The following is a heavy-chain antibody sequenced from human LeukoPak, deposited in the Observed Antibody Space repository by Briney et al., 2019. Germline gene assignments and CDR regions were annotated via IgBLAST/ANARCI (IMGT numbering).Heavy chain of an antibody. Sequence: PGGSLRLSCAASGFTFDDYAMHWVRQAPGKGLEWVSGMSWNSDNIGYADSVKGRFTISRDNAKNSLYLQMNSLRPEDTALYYCAKXXXXXXXLSTFXYWGQGTX. D-gene: IGHD3-16*02. CDR1: GFTFDDYA. CDR3: AKXXXXXXXLSTFXY. J-gene: IGHJ4*02. CDR2: MSWNSDNI. V-gene: IGHV3-9*01.